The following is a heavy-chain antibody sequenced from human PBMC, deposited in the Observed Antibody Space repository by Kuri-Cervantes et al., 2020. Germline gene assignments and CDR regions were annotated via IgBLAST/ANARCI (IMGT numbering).Heavy chain of an antibody. D-gene: IGHD3-10*01. CDR3: ARAGLGYYGSGSYRSGWVQH. CDR1: GGSISSGGYS. CDR2: IYYSGST. Sequence: LRLSCAVSGGSISSGGYSWSWIRQPPGKGLEWIGYIYYSGSTYYNPSLKSRVTISVDTSKNQFSLKLSSVTAADTAVYYCARAGLGYYGSGSYRSGWVQHWGQGTLVTVSS. J-gene: IGHJ1*01. V-gene: IGHV4-30-4*08.